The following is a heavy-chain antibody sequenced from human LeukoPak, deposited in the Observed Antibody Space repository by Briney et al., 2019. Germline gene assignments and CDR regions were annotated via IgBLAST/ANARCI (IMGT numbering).Heavy chain of an antibody. D-gene: IGHD6-6*01. Sequence: GGSLRLSCTASGFTFSSYAMNWDRQAPGKGLEWVSGISGSGGITYYADSVKGRFTTSRDNSKNTLYLQMNSLRAEDTAVYYCAKDTYSSSPYYFDYWGQGTLVTVSS. CDR1: GFTFSSYA. CDR3: AKDTYSSSPYYFDY. J-gene: IGHJ4*02. CDR2: ISGSGGIT. V-gene: IGHV3-23*01.